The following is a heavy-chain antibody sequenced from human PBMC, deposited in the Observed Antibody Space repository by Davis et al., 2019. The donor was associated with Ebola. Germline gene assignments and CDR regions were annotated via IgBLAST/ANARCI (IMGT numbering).Heavy chain of an antibody. CDR1: GFTFSSYA. V-gene: IGHV3-23*01. D-gene: IGHD3-22*01. CDR2: ISGSGGSS. J-gene: IGHJ4*02. Sequence: PGGSLRLSCAASGFTFSSYAMSWVRQAPGKGLEWVSAISGSGGSSYYADSVKGRFTISRDNSKNTLYLQMNSLRAEDTAVYYCAKALESGYYYVVATGRAFDYWGQGTLVTVSS. CDR3: AKALESGYYYVVATGRAFDY.